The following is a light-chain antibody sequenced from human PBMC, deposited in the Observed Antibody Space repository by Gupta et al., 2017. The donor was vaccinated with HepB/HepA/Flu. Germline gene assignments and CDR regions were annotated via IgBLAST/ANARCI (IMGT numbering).Light chain of an antibody. CDR1: QSISSW. CDR2: KAS. Sequence: DIQMTQSPSTLSASVGDRVTITCRAGQSISSWLAWYQQKPGKAPKLLIYKASSLESGVPSRFSGSGSGTEFTLTISSLQPDDFATYYCQQDNSYPCSFGQGTKLEIK. V-gene: IGKV1-5*03. CDR3: QQDNSYPCS. J-gene: IGKJ2*04.